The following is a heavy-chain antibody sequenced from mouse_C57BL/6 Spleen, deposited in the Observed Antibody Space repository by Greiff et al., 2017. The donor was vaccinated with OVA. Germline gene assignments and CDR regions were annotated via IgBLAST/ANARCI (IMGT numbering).Heavy chain of an antibody. V-gene: IGHV1-26*01. J-gene: IGHJ2*01. CDR3: APTGPFDY. CDR1: GYTFTDYY. D-gene: IGHD4-1*02. Sequence: EVKLQQSGPELVKPGASVKISCKASGYTFTDYYMNWVKQSHGKSLEWIGDINPNNGGTSYNQKFKGKATLTVDKSSSTAYMELRSLTSEDSAVYYCAPTGPFDYWGQGTTLTVSS. CDR2: INPNNGGT.